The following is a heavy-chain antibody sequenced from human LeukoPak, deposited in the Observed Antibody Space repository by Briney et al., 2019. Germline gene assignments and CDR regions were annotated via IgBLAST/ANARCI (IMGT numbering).Heavy chain of an antibody. CDR2: IYYSGST. V-gene: IGHV4-59*01. CDR1: GGSITSYY. CDR3: ARDRRYYYDSRVDDAFDI. Sequence: SETLSLTCTVSGGSITSYYWSWIRQPPGKGLEWIGYIYYSGSTNYNPSLKSRVTISVDTSKNQFSLKLSSVTAADTAVYYCARDRRYYYDSRVDDAFDIWGQGTMVTVSS. D-gene: IGHD3-22*01. J-gene: IGHJ3*02.